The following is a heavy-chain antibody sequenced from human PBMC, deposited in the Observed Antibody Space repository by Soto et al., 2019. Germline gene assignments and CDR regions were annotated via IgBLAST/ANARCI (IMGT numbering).Heavy chain of an antibody. D-gene: IGHD2-21*02. Sequence: HPGGSLRLSCAASGFTFSGYAMHWVRQAPGKGLEWVSFVSFDGSNKYYADSVKGRFAVSRDFSKNTLYLQMNSLRPDDTAVYYCARDGTYCGSDCFVFDYWGQGSLVTVSS. J-gene: IGHJ4*02. CDR3: ARDGTYCGSDCFVFDY. CDR2: VSFDGSNK. CDR1: GFTFSGYA. V-gene: IGHV3-30*09.